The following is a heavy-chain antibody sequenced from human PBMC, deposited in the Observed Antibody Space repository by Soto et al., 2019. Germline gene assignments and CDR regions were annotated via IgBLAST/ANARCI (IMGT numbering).Heavy chain of an antibody. Sequence: ASVKVSCKASGGTFSSYTITWVRQAPGQGLEWMGRIIPILDIANYAQKFQGRVTITADKSTSTAYMELSSLRSEDTAVYYCARDGDMGWFDPWGQGTLVTVSS. CDR2: IIPILDIA. CDR3: ARDGDMGWFDP. D-gene: IGHD2-15*01. CDR1: GGTFSSYT. V-gene: IGHV1-69*04. J-gene: IGHJ5*02.